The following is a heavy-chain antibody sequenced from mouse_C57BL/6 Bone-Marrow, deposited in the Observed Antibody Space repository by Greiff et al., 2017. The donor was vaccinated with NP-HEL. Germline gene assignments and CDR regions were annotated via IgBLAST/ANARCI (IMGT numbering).Heavy chain of an antibody. V-gene: IGHV1-42*01. CDR2: INPRTGGT. CDR1: GYSFTGYY. D-gene: IGHD1-1*01. Sequence: VQLQQSGPELVKPGASVKISCKASGYSFTGYYMNWVKQSPEKSLEWIGEINPRTGGTTYNQKFKAKATLTVDKSSSTAYMQLKSLTSEDSAVYYCASPYYGSRHWYFDVWGTGTTVTVSS. J-gene: IGHJ1*03. CDR3: ASPYYGSRHWYFDV.